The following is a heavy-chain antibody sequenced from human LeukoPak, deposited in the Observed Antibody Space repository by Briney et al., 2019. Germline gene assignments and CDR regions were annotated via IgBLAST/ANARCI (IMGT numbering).Heavy chain of an antibody. V-gene: IGHV1-18*01. CDR2: ISAYNGNT. CDR1: GYTFTSYG. CDR3: ARAHYSRGSYLPDLDY. D-gene: IGHD1-26*01. Sequence: ASVKVSCKASGYTFTSYGISWVRQAPGQGREWMGWISAYNGNTNYAQKLQGRVTMTTDTSTSTAYRELRSLRSDDTAVYYCARAHYSRGSYLPDLDYWGQGTLVTVSS. J-gene: IGHJ4*02.